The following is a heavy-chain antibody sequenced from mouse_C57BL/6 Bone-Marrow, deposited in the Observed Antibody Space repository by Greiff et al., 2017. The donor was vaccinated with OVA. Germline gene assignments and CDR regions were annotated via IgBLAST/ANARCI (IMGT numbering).Heavy chain of an antibody. Sequence: EVQLQQSGPELVKPGASVKMSCKASGYTFTDYNMHWVKQSHGKSLEWIGYINPNNGGTSYNQKFKGKATLTVNKSSSTAYMELRSLTSEDSAVYYCARKEGNDYDDAYWGQGTLVTVSA. CDR1: GYTFTDYN. CDR3: ARKEGNDYDDAY. D-gene: IGHD2-4*01. V-gene: IGHV1-22*01. J-gene: IGHJ3*01. CDR2: INPNNGGT.